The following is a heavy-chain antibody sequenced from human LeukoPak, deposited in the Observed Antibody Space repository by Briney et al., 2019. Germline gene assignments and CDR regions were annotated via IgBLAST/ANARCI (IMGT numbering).Heavy chain of an antibody. CDR1: GGSISSGSYY. V-gene: IGHV4-61*02. D-gene: IGHD5-18*01. Sequence: PSETLSLTCTVSGGSISSGSYYWGWVRQPGGKGLEWIGRIYTSGSTNYNPSLKSRVTISVDTSKNQFSLKLSSVTAADTAVYYCARGSHRHSYGDYWGQGTLVTVSS. CDR3: ARGSHRHSYGDY. CDR2: IYTSGST. J-gene: IGHJ4*02.